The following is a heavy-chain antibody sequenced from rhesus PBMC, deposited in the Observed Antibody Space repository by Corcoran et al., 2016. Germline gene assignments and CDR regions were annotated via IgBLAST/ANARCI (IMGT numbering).Heavy chain of an antibody. J-gene: IGHJ4*01. CDR3: ARNGYSYRYYPFDY. CDR2: ISGRGGTN. V-gene: IGHV4-173*01. D-gene: IGHD5-12*01. CDR1: GGSISSNY. Sequence: QLQLQESGPGLVKPLETLSLTCAVSGGSISSNYWSWIRQPPGKGLAWIGRISGRGGTNDYNPALTSRFTISTDTSQNQFALKLSSVTAADTAVYYCARNGYSYRYYPFDYWGQGVLVTVSS.